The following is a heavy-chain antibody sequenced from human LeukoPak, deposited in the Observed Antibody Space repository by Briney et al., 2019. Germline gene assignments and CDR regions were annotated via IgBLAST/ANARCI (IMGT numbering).Heavy chain of an antibody. V-gene: IGHV3-7*01. D-gene: IGHD2-2*02. CDR2: IKQDGSEK. J-gene: IGHJ6*04. CDR1: GFTFSSYW. Sequence: QPGGSLRLSCAASGFTFSSYWMSWVRQAPGKGLEWVANIKQDGSEKYYVDSVKGRFTISRDNAKNSLYLQMNSLRAEDTAVYYCARARGRAIIMGRGVHYNTGVWGKEATLTVSS. CDR3: ARARGRAIIMGRGVHYNTGV.